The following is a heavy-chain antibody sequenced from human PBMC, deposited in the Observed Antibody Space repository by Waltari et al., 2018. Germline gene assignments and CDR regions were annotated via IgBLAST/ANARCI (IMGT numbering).Heavy chain of an antibody. CDR2: IYNSGTT. V-gene: IGHV4-39*07. Sequence: QLQESGPGLVKPSETVSLTCSVSGDAIMRNNYHRGRIRQSPGKGLEWIGSIYNSGTTYYNPSLKGRVFISVDASRNEFSLRLTTVTAADTAVYYCARASTAIFGVVITGYNIWGQGTMVTVSS. D-gene: IGHD3-3*01. CDR1: GDAIMRNNYH. CDR3: ARASTAIFGVVITGYNI. J-gene: IGHJ3*02.